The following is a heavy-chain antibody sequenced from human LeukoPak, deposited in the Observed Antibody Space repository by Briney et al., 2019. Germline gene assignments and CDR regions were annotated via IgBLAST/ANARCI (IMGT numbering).Heavy chain of an antibody. D-gene: IGHD3-10*01. CDR3: AKEGAVALLWFGEFNYAFDI. V-gene: IGHV3-7*01. CDR1: GFTFTKYW. J-gene: IGHJ3*02. CDR2: IKQDGSDK. Sequence: GGSLRLSCAASGFTFTKYWMTWVRQAPGKGLEWVGNIKQDGSDKNYMDSVKGRFTISRDNTKNSVYLQMSSLRAEDTAVYYCAKEGAVALLWFGEFNYAFDIWGQGTMVTVSS.